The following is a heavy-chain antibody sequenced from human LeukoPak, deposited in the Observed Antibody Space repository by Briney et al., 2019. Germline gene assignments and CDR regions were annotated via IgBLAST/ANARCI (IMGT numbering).Heavy chain of an antibody. Sequence: RGSPSLSCAASGFTFSSYWMSWVRQAPGKGLEWVANIKQDGSEKYYVDSVKGRFTISRDNAKNSLYLQMNRLRAEDTAVYYCARDRGWLQFEPSAFDIWGQGTMVTVSS. CDR3: ARDRGWLQFEPSAFDI. D-gene: IGHD5-24*01. CDR2: IKQDGSEK. V-gene: IGHV3-7*01. CDR1: GFTFSSYW. J-gene: IGHJ3*02.